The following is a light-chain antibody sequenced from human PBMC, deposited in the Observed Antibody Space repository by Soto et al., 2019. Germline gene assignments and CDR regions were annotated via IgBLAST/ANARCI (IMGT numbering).Light chain of an antibody. CDR2: GAS. V-gene: IGKV3-15*01. CDR3: QQYKIWQWT. J-gene: IGKJ1*01. Sequence: VMSKSAAAVSVSTGERATLSCRASQSVSSNLAWYQQKPGQAPRLLIDGASTRATGIPARFSGSGSGTEFTLTISSLQSEDFAVYYCQQYKIWQWTFGQGTML. CDR1: QSVSSN.